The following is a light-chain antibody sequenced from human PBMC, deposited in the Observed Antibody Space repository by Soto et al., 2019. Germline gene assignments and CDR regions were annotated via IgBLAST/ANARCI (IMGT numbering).Light chain of an antibody. V-gene: IGKV3-15*01. CDR1: QSVSSN. J-gene: IGKJ1*01. CDR2: GAS. CDR3: QQYNNWPRT. Sequence: EIVMTQSPASLSVSPGERATLFCRASQSVSSNLAWYRQKPGQAPRLLIYGASTRATGIPARFSGSGSGTEFTLIISSLQSEDFAVYYCQQYNNWPRTFGQGTKVDIK.